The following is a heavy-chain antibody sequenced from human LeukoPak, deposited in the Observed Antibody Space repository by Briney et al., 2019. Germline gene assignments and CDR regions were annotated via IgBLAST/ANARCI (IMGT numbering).Heavy chain of an antibody. D-gene: IGHD4-23*01. CDR2: ISTSSSSI. CDR3: ARASGGKWDWYFNL. CDR1: GFTFSSYG. V-gene: IGHV3-48*01. Sequence: GGSLRLSCAASGFTFSSYGMYWVRQAPGKGLEWVSYISTSSSSIYYADSVRGRFAISRDNAKNSLFLQVNSLRGEDTAVYYCARASGGKWDWYFNLWGRGTRVTVSS. J-gene: IGHJ2*01.